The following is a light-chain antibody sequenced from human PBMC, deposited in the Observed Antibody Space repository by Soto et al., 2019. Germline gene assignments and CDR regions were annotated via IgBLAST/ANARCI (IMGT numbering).Light chain of an antibody. V-gene: IGLV2-14*01. CDR3: SSYRRSSTLVV. Sequence: QSALTQPASVSGSPGQSITISCTVTSSDVGGYNYVSWYQQHPGKAPKLMIYDVSNRPSGVSNRFSGSKSGNTASLTISGLQAEDEADYYCSSYRRSSTLVVFGGGTQLTVL. J-gene: IGLJ2*01. CDR1: SSDVGGYNY. CDR2: DVS.